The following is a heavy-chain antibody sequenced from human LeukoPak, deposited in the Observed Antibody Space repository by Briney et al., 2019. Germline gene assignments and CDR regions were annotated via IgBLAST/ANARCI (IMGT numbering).Heavy chain of an antibody. Sequence: ASVRVSCKASGYTFTSYGISWVRQAPGQGLEWMGWISAYNGNTNYAQKLQGRVTMTPDTSTSTAYMELRSLRSDDTAVYYCARGPYCGGDCYPGFDYWGQGTLVTVSS. CDR1: GYTFTSYG. V-gene: IGHV1-18*04. D-gene: IGHD2-21*02. CDR3: ARGPYCGGDCYPGFDY. CDR2: ISAYNGNT. J-gene: IGHJ4*02.